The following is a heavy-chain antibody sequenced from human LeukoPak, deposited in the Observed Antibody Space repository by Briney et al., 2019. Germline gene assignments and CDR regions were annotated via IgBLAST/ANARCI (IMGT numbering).Heavy chain of an antibody. Sequence: ASVKVSCKASGYTFTAYYVDWVRQAPGQGLEWMGWINPNTGGTNYAQKFQGRVTMTKDTSINAAYMELNKLTSDDTAVYYCGRGNKSFDPWGQGTLVTVSS. CDR2: INPNTGGT. V-gene: IGHV1-2*02. CDR3: GRGNKSFDP. CDR1: GYTFTAYY. J-gene: IGHJ5*02.